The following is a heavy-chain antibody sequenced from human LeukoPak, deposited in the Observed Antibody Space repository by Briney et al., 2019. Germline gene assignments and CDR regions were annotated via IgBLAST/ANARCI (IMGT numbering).Heavy chain of an antibody. J-gene: IGHJ5*02. D-gene: IGHD3-10*01. V-gene: IGHV4-34*01. CDR3: ARGGVRTRNWFDP. CDR1: GGSISSYY. Sequence: PSETLSLTCTVSGGSISSYYWSWIRQPPGKGLEWIGEINHSGSTNYNPSLKSRVTISVDTSKNQFSLKLSSVTAADTAVYYCARGGVRTRNWFDPWGQGTLVTVSS. CDR2: INHSGST.